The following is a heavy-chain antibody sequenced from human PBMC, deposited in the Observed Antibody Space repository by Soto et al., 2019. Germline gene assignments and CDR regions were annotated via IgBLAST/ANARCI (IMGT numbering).Heavy chain of an antibody. V-gene: IGHV1-69*02. D-gene: IGHD2-2*01. CDR3: ASSVPAAPFRHWFDP. CDR2: IIPILGIA. CDR1: GGTFSSYT. Sequence: QVQLVQSGAEVKKPGSSVKVSCKASGGTFSSYTISWVRQAPGQGLEWMGRIIPILGIANYAQKFQGRVTIHADKSTSTAYMELSSLRSEDTAVYYCASSVPAAPFRHWFDPWGQGTLVTVSS. J-gene: IGHJ5*02.